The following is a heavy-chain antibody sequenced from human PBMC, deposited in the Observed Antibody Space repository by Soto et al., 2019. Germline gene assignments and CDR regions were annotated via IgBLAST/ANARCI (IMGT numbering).Heavy chain of an antibody. J-gene: IGHJ3*02. CDR1: GGTFSSYA. Sequence: GASVKVSCKASGGTFSSYAISWVRQAPGQGLEWMGGIIPIFGTANYAQKFQGRVTITADESTSTAYMELSSLRSEDTAVYYCASPHYDFWSGYYKGANDAFDIWGQGTMVTVSS. V-gene: IGHV1-69*13. D-gene: IGHD3-3*01. CDR3: ASPHYDFWSGYYKGANDAFDI. CDR2: IIPIFGTA.